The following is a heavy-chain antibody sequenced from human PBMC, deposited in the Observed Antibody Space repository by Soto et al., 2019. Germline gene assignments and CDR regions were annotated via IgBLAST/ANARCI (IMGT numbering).Heavy chain of an antibody. CDR2: IDWDDDK. V-gene: IGHV2-70*01. D-gene: IGHD6-13*01. CDR1: GFSLSTSGMC. J-gene: IGHJ4*02. CDR3: ARISSSWSTYHFDY. Sequence: SGPTLVNPTQTLTLTCTFSGFSLSTSGMCVSWIRQPPGKALEWLALIDWDDDKYYSTSLKTRLTISKDTSKNQVVLTMTNMDPVDTATYYCARISSSWSTYHFDYWGQGILVTVSS.